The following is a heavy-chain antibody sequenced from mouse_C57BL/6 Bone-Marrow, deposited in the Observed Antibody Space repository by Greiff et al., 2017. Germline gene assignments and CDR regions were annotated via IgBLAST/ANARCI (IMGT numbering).Heavy chain of an antibody. CDR3: TKGGGGGNLDY. D-gene: IGHD2-1*01. CDR1: GFTFTDSY. V-gene: IGHV7-4*01. CDR2: IRNKANGYTT. Sequence: EVMLVESGGGLVQPGASLRLSCAASGFTFTDSYMSWVRQPPGKALEWLALIRNKANGYTTEYTASVKGRFTISRDNSKSSVYLQMNTLRAEDSATYYCTKGGGGGNLDYWGQGTSLTVSS. J-gene: IGHJ2*02.